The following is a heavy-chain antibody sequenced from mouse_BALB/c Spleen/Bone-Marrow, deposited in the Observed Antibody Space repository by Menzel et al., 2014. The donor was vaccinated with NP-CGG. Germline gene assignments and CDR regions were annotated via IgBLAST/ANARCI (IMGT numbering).Heavy chain of an antibody. CDR1: GFNIKDTY. V-gene: IGHV14-3*02. CDR3: ARYYYGYYFDY. CDR2: IDPANGNT. J-gene: IGHJ2*01. Sequence: EVQLQQSGAELVKPGASVKLYCTASGFNIKDTYMHWVKQRPEQGLEWIGRIDPANGNTKYDPKLQGKATITADTSSNTAYLQLSSLTSEDTAVYYCARYYYGYYFDYWGQGTTLTVSS. D-gene: IGHD1-1*01.